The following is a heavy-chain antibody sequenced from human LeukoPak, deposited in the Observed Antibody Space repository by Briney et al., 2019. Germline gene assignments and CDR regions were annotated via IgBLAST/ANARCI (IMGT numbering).Heavy chain of an antibody. CDR3: ARGYSSSYRIDY. V-gene: IGHV3-74*01. CDR2: INTDGSNT. Sequence: GGSLRLSCAASGFTFSNYWMHWVRQAPGKGLVWVSRINTDGSNTTYADSVKGRFTISRDNAKNTLYLQMNSLSAEDTAVYYCARGYSSSYRIDYWGQGTLVTVSS. J-gene: IGHJ4*02. CDR1: GFTFSNYW. D-gene: IGHD6-6*01.